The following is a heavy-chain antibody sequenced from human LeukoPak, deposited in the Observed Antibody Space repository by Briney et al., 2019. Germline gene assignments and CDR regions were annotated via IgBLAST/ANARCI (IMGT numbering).Heavy chain of an antibody. CDR2: IAVGNDNT. CDR3: AKYLTGTWSYIDC. Sequence: GESLRLSCAASGITVSSNAMTWVRQAPGEGLEWVAGIAVGNDNTFYTESLKGRFTISRDNSKNTVFLEMNILRAEDTAVYYCAKYLTGTWSYIDCWGQGTLVTVSS. CDR1: GITVSSNA. D-gene: IGHD2-8*02. J-gene: IGHJ4*02. V-gene: IGHV3-23*01.